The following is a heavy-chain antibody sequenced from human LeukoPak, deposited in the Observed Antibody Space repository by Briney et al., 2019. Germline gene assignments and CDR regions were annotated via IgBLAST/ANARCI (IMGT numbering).Heavy chain of an antibody. CDR2: IYYSGST. CDR1: GGSFSGYY. D-gene: IGHD3-22*01. J-gene: IGHJ4*02. CDR3: ARDHYYDSSGYYGAFFDY. Sequence: PSETLSLTCTVYGGSFSGYYWSWIRQPPGKGLEWIGSIYYSGSTYYNPSLKSRVTISVDTSKNQFSLNLSSVTAADTAVYYCARDHYYDSSGYYGAFFDYWGQGTLVTVSS. V-gene: IGHV4-34*11.